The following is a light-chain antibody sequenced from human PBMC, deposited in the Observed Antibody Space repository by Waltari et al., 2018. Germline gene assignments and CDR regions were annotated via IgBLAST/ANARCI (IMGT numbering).Light chain of an antibody. Sequence: QSALTQPASVSGSPGQSITISCTGTGSDVGGYNYVSWYQQHPGKAPKLMIYDVINRPSWVSHRFSGSKFGNTASLTISGLQADDEADYYCSSYTGSITLVFGSGTKVTVL. V-gene: IGLV2-14*03. CDR1: GSDVGGYNY. CDR2: DVI. CDR3: SSYTGSITLV. J-gene: IGLJ1*01.